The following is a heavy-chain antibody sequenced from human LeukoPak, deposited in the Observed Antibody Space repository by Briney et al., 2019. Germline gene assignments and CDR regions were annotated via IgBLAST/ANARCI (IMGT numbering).Heavy chain of an antibody. CDR2: VNPSGGST. J-gene: IGHJ4*02. CDR1: GYSFTNYY. V-gene: IGHV1-46*01. D-gene: IGHD4-23*01. Sequence: ASVKVSCKASGYSFTNYYIHWVRRAPGQGLEWMGIVNPSGGSTTYAQEFQGRVTMTRDTSTSTVYMDLSSLRSDDTAVYFCARGGRMTTVVTYYFDYWGQGTLVTVSS. CDR3: ARGGRMTTVVTYYFDY.